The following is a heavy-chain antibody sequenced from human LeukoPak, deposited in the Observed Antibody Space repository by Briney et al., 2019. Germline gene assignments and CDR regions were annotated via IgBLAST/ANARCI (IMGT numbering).Heavy chain of an antibody. CDR3: ARLGGDVDY. CDR2: THYRSKWYN. D-gene: IGHD2-21*02. CDR1: GDSVSSKSVA. V-gene: IGHV6-1*01. Sequence: SQTLSLTCAISGDSVSSKSVAWNWIRQSPSRGLEWLGRTHYRSKWYNEYTVSVKSRIIINPDTSKNQFSLQLNSVTPEDTAVYYCARLGGDVDYWGQGTLVTVSS. J-gene: IGHJ4*02.